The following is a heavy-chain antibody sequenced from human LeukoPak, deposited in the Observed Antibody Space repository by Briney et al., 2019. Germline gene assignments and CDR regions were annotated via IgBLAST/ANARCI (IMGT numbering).Heavy chain of an antibody. CDR1: GGTFSNYA. CDR2: INPMFGTA. D-gene: IGHD3-22*01. CDR3: ARAPYSYSDITGQHRGPFDY. Sequence: SVKVSCKASGGTFSNYAINWVRQAPGQGLEWMGGINPMFGTANYAQKVQGRVTITTDESTSTSYMELSSLRSDDTAVFYCARAPYSYSDITGQHRGPFDYWGQGTLVTVSS. J-gene: IGHJ4*02. V-gene: IGHV1-69*05.